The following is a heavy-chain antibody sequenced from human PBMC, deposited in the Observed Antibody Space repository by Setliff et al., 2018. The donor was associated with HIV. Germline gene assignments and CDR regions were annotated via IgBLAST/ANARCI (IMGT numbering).Heavy chain of an antibody. CDR2: INPNSGGT. Sequence: ASVKVSCKASGYTFTGYYMHWVRQAPGQGLEWMGWINPNSGGTNYAQKFQGRVTMTRDTSISTAYMELSRLRSDDTAVYYCATIVRPSYYYYYYMDVWGKGTTVTVSS. V-gene: IGHV1-2*02. CDR3: ATIVRPSYYYYYYMDV. J-gene: IGHJ6*03. CDR1: GYTFTGYY. D-gene: IGHD3-10*02.